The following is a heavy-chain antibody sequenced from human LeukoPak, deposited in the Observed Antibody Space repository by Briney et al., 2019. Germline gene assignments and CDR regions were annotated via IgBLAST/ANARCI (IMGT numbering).Heavy chain of an antibody. CDR3: ARVPGIAAAGTDPFQYYYCMDV. J-gene: IGHJ6*03. V-gene: IGHV1-46*01. CDR1: GYTFTSYY. Sequence: ASVKVSCKASGYTFTSYYMHWVRQAPGQGLEWMGIINPSGGSTSYAQKFQGRVTMTRDTSTSTVYMELSSLRSEDTAVYYCARVPGIAAAGTDPFQYYYCMDVWGKGTTVTVSS. CDR2: INPSGGST. D-gene: IGHD6-13*01.